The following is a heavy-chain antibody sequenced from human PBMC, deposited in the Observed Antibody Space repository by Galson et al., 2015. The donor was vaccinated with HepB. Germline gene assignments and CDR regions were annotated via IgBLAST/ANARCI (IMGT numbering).Heavy chain of an antibody. D-gene: IGHD6-25*01. V-gene: IGHV3-30*03. CDR2: ISYDGSHK. Sequence: SLKLSCAASGFSFSTYAMNWVRQAPGKGLEWVAIISYDGSHKYYAESVKGRFTISRDTSTSTLSLQMNSLRGEDTAVYYCASLNPVGYGSGEEVYDYWGQGTLVTVSS. CDR1: GFSFSTYA. J-gene: IGHJ4*02. CDR3: ASLNPVGYGSGEEVYDY.